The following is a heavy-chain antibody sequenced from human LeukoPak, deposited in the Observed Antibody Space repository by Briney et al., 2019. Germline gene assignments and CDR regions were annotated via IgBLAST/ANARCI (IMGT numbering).Heavy chain of an antibody. CDR2: IYYSGST. V-gene: IGHV4-31*03. Sequence: SETLSLTCTVSGGSISSGGYYWSWIRQHPGKGLEWIGYIYYSGSTYYNPSLKSRVTISVDTSKNQFSLKLSSVTAADTAVYYCARGHYGYCSSTSCYIWGDYYYYYGMDVWGQGTTVTVSS. J-gene: IGHJ6*02. CDR3: ARGHYGYCSSTSCYIWGDYYYYYGMDV. D-gene: IGHD2-2*02. CDR1: GGSISSGGYY.